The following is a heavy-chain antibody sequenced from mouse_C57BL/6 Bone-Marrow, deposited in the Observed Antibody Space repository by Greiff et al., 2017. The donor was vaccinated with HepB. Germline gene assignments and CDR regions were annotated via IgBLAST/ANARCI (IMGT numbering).Heavy chain of an antibody. CDR1: GYTFTSYG. CDR2: IYPRSGNT. D-gene: IGHD1-1*01. CDR3: ARRGYYGSSFHFDY. V-gene: IGHV1-81*01. J-gene: IGHJ2*01. Sequence: QVQLKESGAELARPGASVKLSCKASGYTFTSYGISWVKQRTGQGLEWIGEIYPRSGNTYYNEKFKGKATLTADKSSSTAYMELRSLTSEDSAVYFCARRGYYGSSFHFDYWGQGTTLTVSS.